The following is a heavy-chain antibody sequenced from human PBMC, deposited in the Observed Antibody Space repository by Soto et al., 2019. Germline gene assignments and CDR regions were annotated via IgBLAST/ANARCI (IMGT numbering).Heavy chain of an antibody. CDR2: ISGSDTST. D-gene: IGHD2-15*01. Sequence: GGSVRLSCAASGFTFRSYAMRWVRQAPGKGLEWVSGISGSDTSTYYADSVKGRFTISRDNCKNTLYLQMNRLRAEDTAVYYCAKCGGLGTPRGRGSCYCPIDYWSQGAPVTVSS. CDR1: GFTFRSYA. CDR3: AKCGGLGTPRGRGSCYCPIDY. V-gene: IGHV3-23*01. J-gene: IGHJ4*02.